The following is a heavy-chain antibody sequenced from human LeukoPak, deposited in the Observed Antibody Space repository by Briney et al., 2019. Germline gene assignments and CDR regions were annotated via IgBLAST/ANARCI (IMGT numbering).Heavy chain of an antibody. D-gene: IGHD3-22*01. J-gene: IGHJ4*02. CDR1: EFTFSDYY. CDR3: ARRDDSSGYHKIFDY. CDR2: IYYGENT. Sequence: GSLRLSCAASEFTFSDYYMSWVRQAPGKGLEWIGNIYYGENTYYNPSLKSRVTISIDTSKNQFYLKLSSLTAADTAVYYCARRDDSSGYHKIFDYWGPGTLVTVSS. V-gene: IGHV4-59*04.